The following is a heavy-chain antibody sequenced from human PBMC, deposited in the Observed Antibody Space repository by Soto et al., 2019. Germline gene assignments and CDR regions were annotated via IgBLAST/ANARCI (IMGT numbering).Heavy chain of an antibody. V-gene: IGHV4-4*07. CDR3: ARDWGYYGSGSSTYYYSGMDV. Sequence: SETLSLTCTVSGGSISSYYWSWIRQPAGKGLEWIGRIYTSGSTNYNPSLKSRVTMSVDTSKNQFSLKLSSVTAADTAVYYCARDWGYYGSGSSTYYYSGMDVWGQGTTVTVSS. D-gene: IGHD3-10*01. CDR1: GGSISSYY. J-gene: IGHJ6*02. CDR2: IYTSGST.